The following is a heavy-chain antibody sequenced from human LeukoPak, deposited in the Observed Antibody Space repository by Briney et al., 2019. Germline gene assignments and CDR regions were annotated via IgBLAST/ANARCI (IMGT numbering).Heavy chain of an antibody. V-gene: IGHV1-18*01. D-gene: IGHD6-6*01. CDR2: ISAYNGNT. Sequence: ASVKVSCKASGYTFTSYGISWVRQAPGQGLEWTGWISAYNGNTNYAQKLQGRVTMTTDTSTSTAYMELRSLRSDDTAVYYCARDMRYSSSSGLLDYWGQGTLVTVSS. J-gene: IGHJ4*02. CDR1: GYTFTSYG. CDR3: ARDMRYSSSSGLLDY.